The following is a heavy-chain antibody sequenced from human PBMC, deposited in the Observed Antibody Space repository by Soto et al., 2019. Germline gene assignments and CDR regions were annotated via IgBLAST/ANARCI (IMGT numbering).Heavy chain of an antibody. Sequence: QVQLVESGGGVVQPGRSLRLSCAASGFTFSSYGMHWVRQAPGKGLEWVAVIWYDGSNKYYADSVKGRFTISRDNSKNTLYMQMNSLRAADTAVYYCARDAEVWAVAGTGFDYWGQGTLVTVSS. D-gene: IGHD6-19*01. CDR3: ARDAEVWAVAGTGFDY. V-gene: IGHV3-33*01. CDR1: GFTFSSYG. CDR2: IWYDGSNK. J-gene: IGHJ4*02.